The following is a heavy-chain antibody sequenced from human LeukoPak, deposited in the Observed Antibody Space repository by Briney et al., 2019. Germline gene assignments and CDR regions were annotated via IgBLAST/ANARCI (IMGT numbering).Heavy chain of an antibody. D-gene: IGHD4-17*01. CDR2: ISGSGGST. CDR1: GFTFSSYA. CDR3: AEGDLPYYGDYTGTIDY. V-gene: IGHV3-23*01. J-gene: IGHJ4*02. Sequence: PGGSLRLSCAASGFTFSSYAMNWVRQAPGKGLEWVSAISGSGGSTYYADSVKGRFTISRDNSKNTLYLQMNSLRAEDTAVNYCAEGDLPYYGDYTGTIDYWGQGTLVTVSS.